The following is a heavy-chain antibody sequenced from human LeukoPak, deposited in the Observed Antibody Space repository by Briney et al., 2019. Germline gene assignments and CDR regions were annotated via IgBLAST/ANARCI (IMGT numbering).Heavy chain of an antibody. D-gene: IGHD3/OR15-3a*01. CDR2: INLDGSTA. Sequence: PGRSLRLSCAASGFSISNYWMLWVRHAPGKGLVWVSRINLDGSTAEYADSVKGRFTISRDNAKNTLYLQMNSLRVEDTAVYYCARDWTPDYWGQGTLLTVSS. V-gene: IGHV3-74*03. J-gene: IGHJ4*02. CDR3: ARDWTPDY. CDR1: GFSISNYW.